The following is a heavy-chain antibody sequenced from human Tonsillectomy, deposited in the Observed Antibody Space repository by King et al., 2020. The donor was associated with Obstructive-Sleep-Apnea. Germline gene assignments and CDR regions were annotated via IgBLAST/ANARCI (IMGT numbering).Heavy chain of an antibody. CDR3: ARGDGYNHDAFDI. CDR1: VFTFSSYG. J-gene: IGHJ3*02. Sequence: VQLVEAGGGVVQPGRSLRLSCAASVFTFSSYGMHWGRPAPGKGREWVEVMWYAGSNKYYGDSVKGRFTISRDNSKNTLYLQMNSLRAEDTAVYYCARGDGYNHDAFDIWGQGTMVTVSS. V-gene: IGHV3-33*01. D-gene: IGHD5-24*01. CDR2: MWYAGSNK.